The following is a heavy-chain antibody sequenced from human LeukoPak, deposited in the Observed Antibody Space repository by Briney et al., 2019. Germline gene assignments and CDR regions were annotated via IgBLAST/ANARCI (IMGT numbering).Heavy chain of an antibody. Sequence: EASVKVSCKASGYSFSSYAIHWVRQAPGQRLEWMAWIDAGNGNTKYSQKFQGRVTITRDTSASTAYMELSSLRSEDTAVYYCARAGGYYDSSGYYVPYYYYGMDVWGQGTTVTVSS. CDR1: GYSFSSYA. V-gene: IGHV1-3*01. CDR2: IDAGNGNT. D-gene: IGHD3-22*01. CDR3: ARAGGYYDSSGYYVPYYYYGMDV. J-gene: IGHJ6*02.